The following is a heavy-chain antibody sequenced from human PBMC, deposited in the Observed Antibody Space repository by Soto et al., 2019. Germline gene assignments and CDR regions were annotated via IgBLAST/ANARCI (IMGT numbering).Heavy chain of an antibody. CDR3: ARDRWIVSTITSFDY. CDR1: GFTFSTYG. D-gene: IGHD5-12*01. V-gene: IGHV3-33*01. CDR2: IWYDGRKE. Sequence: GGSLRLSCSASGFTFSTYGMHWVRQAPSKGLEWVALIWYDGRKEDYADSVKGRFTISRDNSKNTLYLQMNSLRAEDTAVYYCARDRWIVSTITSFDYWGQGTPVTVSS. J-gene: IGHJ4*02.